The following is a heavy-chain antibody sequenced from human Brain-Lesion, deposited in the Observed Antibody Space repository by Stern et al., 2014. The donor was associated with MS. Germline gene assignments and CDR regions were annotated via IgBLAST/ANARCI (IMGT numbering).Heavy chain of an antibody. Sequence: QMQLVQYGAEVKKPGASVKVSCKTSGYIFTGYYIHWVRQAPGQGLEWMAWINPNTGGTKYAQKFQGRVTMSRDTSISTAYVELSSLTSGDTAVYYCARDQRGITIFGVVTDYYYLGMDVWGQGTTVTVSS. V-gene: IGHV1-2*02. CDR2: INPNTGGT. CDR3: ARDQRGITIFGVVTDYYYLGMDV. CDR1: GYIFTGYY. J-gene: IGHJ6*02. D-gene: IGHD3-3*01.